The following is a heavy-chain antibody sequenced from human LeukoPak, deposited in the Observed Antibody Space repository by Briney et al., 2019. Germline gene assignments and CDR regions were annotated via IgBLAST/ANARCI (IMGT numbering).Heavy chain of an antibody. J-gene: IGHJ3*02. CDR3: TRHEMMVNYDFWSGSIDAFDI. Sequence: GGSLRLSCAASGFTFSGSAMHWVRQASGKGLEWVGRIRSKANSYATAYAASVKGRFTISRDDSKNTAYLQMNSLKTEDTAVYYCTRHEMMVNYDFWSGSIDAFDIWGQGTMVTVSS. D-gene: IGHD3-3*01. CDR2: IRSKANSYAT. CDR1: GFTFSGSA. V-gene: IGHV3-73*01.